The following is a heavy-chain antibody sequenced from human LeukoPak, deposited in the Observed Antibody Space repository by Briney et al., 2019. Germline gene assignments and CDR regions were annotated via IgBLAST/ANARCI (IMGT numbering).Heavy chain of an antibody. J-gene: IGHJ4*02. CDR2: ISSSGRTI. CDR1: GFTFSDYY. Sequence: GGSLRLSCAASGFTFSDYYMSWIRQAPGKGLEWVSYISSSGRTIYYADSVKGRFTISRDNSKNTLYLQMNSLRAEDTAVYYCAKYGDESSGYYSDWGQGTLVTVSS. D-gene: IGHD3-22*01. CDR3: AKYGDESSGYYSD. V-gene: IGHV3-11*01.